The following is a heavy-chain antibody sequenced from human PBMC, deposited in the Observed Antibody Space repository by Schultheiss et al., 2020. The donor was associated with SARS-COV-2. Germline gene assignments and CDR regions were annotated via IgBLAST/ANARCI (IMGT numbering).Heavy chain of an antibody. CDR1: GGSISSGSYY. V-gene: IGHV4-61*02. J-gene: IGHJ6*02. Sequence: SQTLSLTCTVSGGSISSGSYYWSWIRQPAGKGLEWIGRIYTSGSTNYNPSLKSRVTISVDTSKNQFSLKLSSVTAADTAVYYCARGGEGYYYYGMDVWGQGTTVTVSS. CDR3: ARGGEGYYYYGMDV. D-gene: IGHD2-21*01. CDR2: IYTSGST.